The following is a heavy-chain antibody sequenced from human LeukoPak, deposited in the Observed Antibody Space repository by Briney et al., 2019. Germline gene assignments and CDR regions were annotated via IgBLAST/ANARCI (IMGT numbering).Heavy chain of an antibody. Sequence: SETLSLTCTVSGGSISSSSYYWGWIRQPPGKGLEWIGSIYYSGSTYYNPSFKSRVTISVDTSKNQFSLKLSSVTAADTAVYYCARKKLVSGLVVPFVTFDYWGQGTLVTVSS. V-gene: IGHV4-39*01. CDR2: IYYSGST. D-gene: IGHD2-2*01. J-gene: IGHJ4*02. CDR1: GGSISSSSYY. CDR3: ARKKLVSGLVVPFVTFDY.